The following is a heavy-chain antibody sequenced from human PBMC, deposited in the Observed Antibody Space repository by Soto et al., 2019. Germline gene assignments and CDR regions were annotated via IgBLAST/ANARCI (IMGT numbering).Heavy chain of an antibody. D-gene: IGHD1-26*01. J-gene: IGHJ4*02. CDR2: IIPIFGTA. Sequence: ASVKVSCKASGGTISSYAISWVRQAPGQGLEWMGGIIPIFGTANYAQKFQGRVTITADESTSTAYMELSSLRSEDTAVYYCARGSWELLHPFDYWGQGTLVTVSS. CDR1: GGTISSYA. CDR3: ARGSWELLHPFDY. V-gene: IGHV1-69*13.